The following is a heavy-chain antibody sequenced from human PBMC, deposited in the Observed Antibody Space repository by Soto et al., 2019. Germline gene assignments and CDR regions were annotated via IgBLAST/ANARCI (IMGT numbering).Heavy chain of an antibody. CDR2: IYYSGST. Sequence: SETLSLTCTVSGGSISSAAYYWSWIRQHPGQGLEWIGSIYYSGSTFYNPDYNPSLQGRVVIPVDTSTNQFSLNLSSVTAADTAVYFCARADRGNFLYYGMDVWGQGTAVTVSS. D-gene: IGHD3-10*01. V-gene: IGHV4-31*03. J-gene: IGHJ6*02. CDR3: ARADRGNFLYYGMDV. CDR1: GGSISSAAYY.